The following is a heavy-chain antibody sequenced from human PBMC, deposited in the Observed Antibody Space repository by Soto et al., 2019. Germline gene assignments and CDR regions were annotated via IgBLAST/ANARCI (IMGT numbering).Heavy chain of an antibody. D-gene: IGHD2-8*01. CDR2: IIPIFGTA. CDR3: ARDLVGVHNFDY. CDR1: GGTFSRHA. J-gene: IGHJ4*02. V-gene: IGHV1-69*01. Sequence: QVQLVQSGAEVRKPGSSVKVSCKASGGTFSRHAISWVRQAPGQGLEWMGGIIPIFGTANHAQKFQGRVTIIADESTSTVYMELSSLRSEDTAVYYCARDLVGVHNFDYWGQGTLVTVSS.